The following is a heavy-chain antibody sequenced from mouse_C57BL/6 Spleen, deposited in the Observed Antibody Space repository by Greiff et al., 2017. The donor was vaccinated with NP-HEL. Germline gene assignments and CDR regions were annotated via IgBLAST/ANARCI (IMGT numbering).Heavy chain of an antibody. V-gene: IGHV3-3*01. D-gene: IGHD2-1*01. CDR2: TFYSGIT. Sequence: DVKLQESGPSLVRPSQTLSLTCAVTGFSINSDCYWIWIRQFPGNKLEYIGYTFYSGITYYNPSLESRTYITRDTSKNQFSLKLSSVTTEDTATYYWARGRIYYGNFYAMDYWGQGTSVTVSS. CDR1: GFSINSDCY. J-gene: IGHJ4*01. CDR3: ARGRIYYGNFYAMDY.